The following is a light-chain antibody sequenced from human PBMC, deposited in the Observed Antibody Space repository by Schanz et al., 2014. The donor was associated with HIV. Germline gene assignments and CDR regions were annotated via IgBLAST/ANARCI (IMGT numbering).Light chain of an antibody. Sequence: EIVLTQSPGSLSLSPGGRATLSCGASQSLSSSYLAWYQQKRDQPPRLVIYDASSRATGIPDRFSGSGSGTDFTLSISRLEPEDFAVYYCQHYVKSPQTFGQGTKVEIK. CDR1: QSLSSSY. CDR2: DAS. J-gene: IGKJ1*01. CDR3: QHYVKSPQT. V-gene: IGKV3-20*01.